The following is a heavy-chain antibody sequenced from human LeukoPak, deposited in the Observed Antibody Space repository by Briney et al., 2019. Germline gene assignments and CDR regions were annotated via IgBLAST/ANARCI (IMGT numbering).Heavy chain of an antibody. CDR2: ISAKNGNI. V-gene: IGHV1-18*01. D-gene: IGHD1-26*01. CDR1: GYTFSNYG. Sequence: ASAKVSCKASGYTFSNYGMSWVRQAPGQGLEWMGWISAKNGNIDYAQKLQGRVTMTADRSTNTAYMELRSLTSDDTAVYYCARRIVGGHLGDYWGQGTLVTVSS. J-gene: IGHJ4*02. CDR3: ARRIVGGHLGDY.